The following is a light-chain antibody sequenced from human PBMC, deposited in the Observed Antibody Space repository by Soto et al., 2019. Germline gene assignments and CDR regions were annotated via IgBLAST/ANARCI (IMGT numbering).Light chain of an antibody. V-gene: IGKV3-15*01. CDR2: GAS. CDR3: QQYDNWPSWT. Sequence: MTQSPATLSVSPGDTATLSCRASQSVSSNLAWYQQKPGQAPRLLIYGASTRATGFPARFSGRGSGTEFTLTISSLQSEDFAIYYCQQYDNWPSWTFGQGTKVEIK. J-gene: IGKJ1*01. CDR1: QSVSSN.